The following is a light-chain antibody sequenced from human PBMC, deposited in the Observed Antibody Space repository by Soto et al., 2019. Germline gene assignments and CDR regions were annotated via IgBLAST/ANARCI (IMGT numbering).Light chain of an antibody. CDR3: QQYNNWPPIT. J-gene: IGKJ5*01. CDR1: QSVSSSY. V-gene: IGKV3-20*01. Sequence: EIVLTQSPGTVSLSPGERATLSCRASQSVSSSYLAWYQQKPGQAPRLLIYGASSRATGVPDRFSGSGSGTEFTLTISSLQSEDFAVYYCQQYNNWPPITFGQGHDWRL. CDR2: GAS.